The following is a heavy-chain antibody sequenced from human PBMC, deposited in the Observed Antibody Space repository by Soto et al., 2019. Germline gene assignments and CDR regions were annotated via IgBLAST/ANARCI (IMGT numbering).Heavy chain of an antibody. D-gene: IGHD2-8*01. J-gene: IGHJ6*02. Sequence: GVLRLSCAASGFTFSSYAMSWVRQAPGKGLEWVSAISGSGGSTYYADSVKGRFTISRDNSKNTLYLQMNSLRAEDTAVYYCATDIVLMVYAMDVWGQGTTVTVSS. CDR1: GFTFSSYA. V-gene: IGHV3-23*01. CDR3: ATDIVLMVYAMDV. CDR2: ISGSGGST.